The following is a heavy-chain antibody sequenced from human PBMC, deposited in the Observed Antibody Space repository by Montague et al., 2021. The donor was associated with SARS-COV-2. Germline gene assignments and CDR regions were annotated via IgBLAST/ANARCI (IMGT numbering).Heavy chain of an antibody. CDR2: KFYSGST. D-gene: IGHD3-22*01. CDR3: ARTGDNTGYYSSAYLPFVM. Sequence: SETLSLTCTVSGASVTDYYWSWIRQPPGKGLEWIAYKFYSGSTNYNPSLKSRGTISIDTSKNQVSLRLSSVTAADTAVYFCARTGDNTGYYSSAYLPFVMWGQGTMVTVSS. CDR1: GASVTDYY. J-gene: IGHJ3*02. V-gene: IGHV4-59*02.